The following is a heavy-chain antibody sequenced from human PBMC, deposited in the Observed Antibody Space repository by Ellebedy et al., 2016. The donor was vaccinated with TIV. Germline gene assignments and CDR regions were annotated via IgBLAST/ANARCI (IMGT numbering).Heavy chain of an antibody. CDR2: VNPSGGST. CDR3: ARSSFGSGYYGSLDY. CDR1: GYTFTRYY. J-gene: IGHJ4*02. D-gene: IGHD3-3*01. Sequence: AASVKVSCKASGYTFTRYYMHWVRQAPGQGLEWMGIVNPSGGSTSYAQKLQGRVTMTRDTSTSVVYVELTSLRSEDTAVYYCARSSFGSGYYGSLDYWGQGTLVTVSS. V-gene: IGHV1-46*04.